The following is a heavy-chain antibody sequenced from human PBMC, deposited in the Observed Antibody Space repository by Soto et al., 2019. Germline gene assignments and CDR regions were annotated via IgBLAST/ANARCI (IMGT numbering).Heavy chain of an antibody. CDR1: GFTFSSYA. Sequence: QVQLVESGGGVVQPGRSLRLSCAASGFTFSSYAMHWVRQAPGKGLEWVAVISYDGSNKYYADSVKGRFTISRDNSKNTLYLQMNSLRAEDTAVYYCARSPGGSGAFDIWGQGTMVTVSS. D-gene: IGHD1-26*01. J-gene: IGHJ3*02. V-gene: IGHV3-30-3*01. CDR2: ISYDGSNK. CDR3: ARSPGGSGAFDI.